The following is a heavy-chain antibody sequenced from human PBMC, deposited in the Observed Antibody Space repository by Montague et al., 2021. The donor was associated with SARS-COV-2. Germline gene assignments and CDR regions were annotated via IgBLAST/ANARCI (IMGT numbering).Heavy chain of an antibody. D-gene: IGHD3-10*01. CDR2: SYYSGST. CDR1: GGSISSSSYY. J-gene: IGHJ4*02. Sequence: SETLSLTCTVSGGSISSSSYYWGWIRQPPGKGLEWIGSSYYSGSTYYNPSLKSRVTISVDTSKNQFSLKLSSVTAADTAVYYCARREDYYGSWSYPNWGQGTLVTVSS. V-gene: IGHV4-39*01. CDR3: ARREDYYGSWSYPN.